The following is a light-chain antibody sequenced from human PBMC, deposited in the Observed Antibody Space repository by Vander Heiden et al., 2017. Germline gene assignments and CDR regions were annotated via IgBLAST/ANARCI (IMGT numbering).Light chain of an antibody. CDR2: DNN. V-gene: IGLV1-51*01. CDR1: HSTVGNNY. J-gene: IGLJ2*01. CDR3: GTWDSSLSAVV. Sequence: QYVLTQPPSVSAAPGQKVTIPGSGSHSTVGNNYVSWYQHLPRTAPKLLIYDNNKRPSGIPDRFSGSKSGTSATLGITGLQTGDEADYYCGTWDSSLSAVVFGGGSKLTVL.